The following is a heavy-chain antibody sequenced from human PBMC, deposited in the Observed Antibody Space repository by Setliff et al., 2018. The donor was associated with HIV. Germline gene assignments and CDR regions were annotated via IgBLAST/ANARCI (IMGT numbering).Heavy chain of an antibody. CDR1: GGSISNSRYY. V-gene: IGHV4-39*01. D-gene: IGHD3-22*01. Sequence: PSETLSLTCTVSGGSISNSRYYWSWIRQPPGKVLEWIGSIYYSGSTYYNPSLKSRVTISVDTSKNQFSLKLGSVTAADAAVYYCASRVYYYDSSGYLREEGFDPWGQGTLVTVSS. CDR2: IYYSGST. CDR3: ASRVYYYDSSGYLREEGFDP. J-gene: IGHJ5*02.